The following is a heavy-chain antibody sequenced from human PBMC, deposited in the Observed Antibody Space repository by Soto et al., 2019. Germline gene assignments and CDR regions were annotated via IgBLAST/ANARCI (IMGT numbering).Heavy chain of an antibody. V-gene: IGHV5-51*01. J-gene: IGHJ5*02. CDR2: IYPGNSDA. CDR1: GYNFATYW. D-gene: IGHD4-17*01. Sequence: GESLKISCQASGYNFATYWIAWVRQMSGKGLEYMGIIYPGNSDARYSPSFQGQVTFSADKSISTAYLHWSSLKASDTAMCYCARHGFYGDYASNYFDPWGQGTLVTVSS. CDR3: ARHGFYGDYASNYFDP.